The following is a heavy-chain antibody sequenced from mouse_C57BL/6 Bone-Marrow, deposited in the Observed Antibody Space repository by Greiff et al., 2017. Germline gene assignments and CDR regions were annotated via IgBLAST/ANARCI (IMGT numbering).Heavy chain of an antibody. V-gene: IGHV1-55*01. J-gene: IGHJ4*01. CDR2: IYPGSGST. CDR3: ARCGLHSNYLVDY. CDR1: GYTFTSYW. D-gene: IGHD2-5*01. Sequence: QVQLQQSGAELVKPGASVKMSCKASGYTFTSYWITWVKQRPGQGLEWIGDIYPGSGSTNYNEKFKSKATLTVDTSSSTAYMQLSSLTSEDSAVYYCARCGLHSNYLVDYWGQGTSVTVSS.